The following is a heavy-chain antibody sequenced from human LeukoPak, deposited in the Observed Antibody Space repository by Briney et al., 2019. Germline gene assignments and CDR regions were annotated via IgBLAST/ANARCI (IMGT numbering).Heavy chain of an antibody. CDR2: IIPIFGTA. V-gene: IGHV1-69*05. CDR1: GCTFSSYA. J-gene: IGHJ5*02. D-gene: IGHD3-22*01. CDR3: ASSTVYYYDSSGYYWFDP. Sequence: GSSVKVSCKASGCTFSSYAISWVRQAPGQGLEWMGRIIPIFGTANYAQKFQGRVTITTDESTSTAYMELSSLRSEDTAVYYCASSTVYYYDSSGYYWFDPWGQGTLVTVSS.